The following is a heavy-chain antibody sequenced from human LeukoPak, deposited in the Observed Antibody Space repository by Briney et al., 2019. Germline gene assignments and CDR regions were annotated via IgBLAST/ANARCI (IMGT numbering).Heavy chain of an antibody. CDR2: ISPSGDIT. CDR1: GFIFSSHG. CDR3: AKGRQQWLALYWYFDL. J-gene: IGHJ2*01. D-gene: IGHD6-19*01. Sequence: GGTLRLSCAASGFIFSSHGMNWVREAPGKGLEWVSGISPSGDITYYADSVKGRFTISRDNPKNTLYLQMNSLRAEDTAVYYCAKGRQQWLALYWYFDLWGRGTLVTVSS. V-gene: IGHV3-23*01.